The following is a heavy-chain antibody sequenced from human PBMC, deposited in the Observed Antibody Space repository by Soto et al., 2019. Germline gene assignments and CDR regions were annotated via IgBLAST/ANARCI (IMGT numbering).Heavy chain of an antibody. D-gene: IGHD5-12*01. Sequence: QVQLVQSGAEVKKPGASVKVSCKASGYTFTSYDINWVRQATGQGLEWMGWMNPNSGNTGYGQKSPGRVTMTRNTSISTAYMELSSLRSEDTAVYYCARGWVDIVGGGKDVWGQGTTVTVSS. CDR3: ARGWVDIVGGGKDV. V-gene: IGHV1-8*01. CDR2: MNPNSGNT. CDR1: GYTFTSYD. J-gene: IGHJ6*02.